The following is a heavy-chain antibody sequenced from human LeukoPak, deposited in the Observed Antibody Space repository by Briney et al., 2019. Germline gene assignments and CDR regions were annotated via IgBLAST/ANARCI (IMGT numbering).Heavy chain of an antibody. CDR2: ISSSDGST. D-gene: IGHD1-26*01. J-gene: IGHJ4*02. V-gene: IGHV3-23*01. CDR1: GFTFSSYA. CDR3: AKEMGYSGSYYGFCFDY. Sequence: GGSLRLSCAASGFTFSSYAMSWVRQAPGKGLEWVSTISSSDGSTYYADSVKGRFTISRDNSKNTLYLQMNSLRAEDTAVYYCAKEMGYSGSYYGFCFDYWGQGTLVTVSS.